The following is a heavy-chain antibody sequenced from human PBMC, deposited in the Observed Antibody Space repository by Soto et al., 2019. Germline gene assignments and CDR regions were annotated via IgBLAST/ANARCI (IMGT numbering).Heavy chain of an antibody. J-gene: IGHJ5*02. CDR1: GGSISSGDYY. Sequence: PSETLSLTCTVSGGSISSGDYYWSWIRQPPGKGLEWIGYIYYSGSTYYNPSLKSRVTISVDTSKNQFSLKLSSVTAADTAVYYCARVGTYYDILTGYSTKNWFDPWGQGTLVTVSS. CDR2: IYYSGST. CDR3: ARVGTYYDILTGYSTKNWFDP. V-gene: IGHV4-30-4*01. D-gene: IGHD3-9*01.